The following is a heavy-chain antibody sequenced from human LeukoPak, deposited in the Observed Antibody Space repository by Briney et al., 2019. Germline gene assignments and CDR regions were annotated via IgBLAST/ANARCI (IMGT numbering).Heavy chain of an antibody. CDR2: IWYDGSSK. D-gene: IGHD3-10*01. V-gene: IGHV3-33*01. J-gene: IGHJ6*02. CDR3: AREYRFGIRAADYYGMDV. Sequence: GGSLRLSCAASGFSFSGHGMHWVRQAPGKGLDWVALIWYDGSSKYYGDSVKGRFTISRDNSKNTLYLQMNSLRDEDTAVYYCAREYRFGIRAADYYGMDVWGQGTTVTVSS. CDR1: GFSFSGHG.